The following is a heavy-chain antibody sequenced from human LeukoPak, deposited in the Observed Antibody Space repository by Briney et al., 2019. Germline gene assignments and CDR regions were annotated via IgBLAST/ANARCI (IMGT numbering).Heavy chain of an antibody. V-gene: IGHV5-51*01. CDR3: ARVSTPSAYDPFDF. CDR2: LYPGDFDT. D-gene: IGHD5-12*01. CDR1: GCSFTSHW. J-gene: IGHJ4*02. Sequence: GESLKISCKGSGCSFTSHWIGLVRQMPGKGLEWMGILYPGDFDTRYSPSFQGQVTISADKSISTAYLQWSSLKASDTAMYYCARVSTPSAYDPFDFWGQGTLVTVSS.